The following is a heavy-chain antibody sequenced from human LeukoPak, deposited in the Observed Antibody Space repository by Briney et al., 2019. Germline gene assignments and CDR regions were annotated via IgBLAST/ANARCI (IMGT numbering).Heavy chain of an antibody. CDR1: GFTFSSYG. V-gene: IGHV3-30*02. CDR2: IRYDGSNK. J-gene: IGHJ6*03. D-gene: IGHD6-6*01. CDR3: AKETKKDSSSHPYYYYYMDV. Sequence: TGGSLRLSCAASGFTFSSYGMHWVRQAPGKGLEWVAFIRYDGSNKYYADSVKGRFTISRDNSKNTLYLQMNSLRAEDTAVYYCAKETKKDSSSHPYYYYYMDVWGKGTTVTVSS.